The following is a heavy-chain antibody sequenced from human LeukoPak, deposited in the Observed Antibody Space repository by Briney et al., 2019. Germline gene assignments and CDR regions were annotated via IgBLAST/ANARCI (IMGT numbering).Heavy chain of an antibody. V-gene: IGHV3-33*08. CDR3: ARDRYSSSWYWLDP. D-gene: IGHD6-13*01. J-gene: IGHJ5*02. CDR2: IWYDGSNK. Sequence: GGSLRLSCAASGFTFSSSAMSWVRQAPGKGLEWVAVIWYDGSNKYYADSVKGRFTISRDNSKNTLYLQMNSLRAEDTAVYYCARDRYSSSWYWLDPWGQGTLVTVSS. CDR1: GFTFSSSA.